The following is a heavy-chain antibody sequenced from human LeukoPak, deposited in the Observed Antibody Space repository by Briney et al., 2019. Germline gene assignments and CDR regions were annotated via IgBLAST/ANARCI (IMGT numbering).Heavy chain of an antibody. J-gene: IGHJ6*02. D-gene: IGHD2-8*01. Sequence: PSETLSLTCAVYGGSLSGYYWSWIRQPPKKGLEWIGEINHSGSTNYNPSLKSRVTISVDTSKNQFSLKVRSVTAADTAVYYCARGHAGSYAYYYYYGMDVWGQGTTVTVSS. V-gene: IGHV4-34*01. CDR3: ARGHAGSYAYYYYYGMDV. CDR1: GGSLSGYY. CDR2: INHSGST.